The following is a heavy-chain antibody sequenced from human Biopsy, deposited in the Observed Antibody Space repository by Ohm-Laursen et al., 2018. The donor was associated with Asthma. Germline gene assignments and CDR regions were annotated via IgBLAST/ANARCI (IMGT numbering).Heavy chain of an antibody. CDR1: GGAIRTSGYY. Sequence: SDTLSLTCSVSGGAIRTSGYYWGWIRQPPGKGLEWFGSMYYSGSAYYNPSLESRVTISVDTSKNQFSLKLSSVTAADTAVYFWARHQEAASYHYDGSIAYWGQGIPVTVSS. CDR2: MYYSGSA. J-gene: IGHJ4*02. D-gene: IGHD3-22*01. CDR3: ARHQEAASYHYDGSIAY. V-gene: IGHV4-39*01.